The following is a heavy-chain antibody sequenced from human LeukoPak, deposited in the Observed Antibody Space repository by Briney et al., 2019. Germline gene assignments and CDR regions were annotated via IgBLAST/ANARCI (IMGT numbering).Heavy chain of an antibody. J-gene: IGHJ4*02. CDR3: VSLGYCSSTSCYGLDY. D-gene: IGHD2-2*01. CDR1: GFTFSSYS. V-gene: IGHV3-21*01. CDR2: ISSSSSYI. Sequence: GGSLRLSCAASGFTFSSYSMNWVRQAPGKGLEWVSSISSSSSYIYYADSVKGRFTISRDDAKNSLYLQMNSLRAEDTAVYYCVSLGYCSSTSCYGLDYWGQGTLVTVSS.